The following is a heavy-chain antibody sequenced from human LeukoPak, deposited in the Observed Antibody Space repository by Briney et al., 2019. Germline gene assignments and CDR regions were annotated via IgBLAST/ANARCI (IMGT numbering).Heavy chain of an antibody. V-gene: IGHV1-69*05. CDR1: GGTFSSYA. CDR2: IIPIFGTA. D-gene: IGHD6-19*01. J-gene: IGHJ3*02. CDR3: ATVTDNSSGSLDAFDI. Sequence: GASVKVSCKASGGTFSSYAISWVRQAPGQGLEWMGRIIPIFGTANYAQKFQGRVTITTDESTSTAYMELSSLRSEDTAVYYCATVTDNSSGSLDAFDIWGQGEMVTVSS.